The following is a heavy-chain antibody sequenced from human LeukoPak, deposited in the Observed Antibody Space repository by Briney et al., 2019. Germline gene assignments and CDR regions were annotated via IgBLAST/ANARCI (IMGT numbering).Heavy chain of an antibody. CDR3: ARVITVRGVIFDY. V-gene: IGHV4-59*01. D-gene: IGHD3-16*01. CDR2: IYYSGST. J-gene: IGHJ4*02. Sequence: SETLSLTCTVSGGSFSTYYWSWIRQPPGKGLEWIGYIYYSGSTNYNPSLKSRVTISVDTSKNQFSLTLNSVTAADTAVYYCARVITVRGVIFDYWGQGTLVTVAS. CDR1: GGSFSTYY.